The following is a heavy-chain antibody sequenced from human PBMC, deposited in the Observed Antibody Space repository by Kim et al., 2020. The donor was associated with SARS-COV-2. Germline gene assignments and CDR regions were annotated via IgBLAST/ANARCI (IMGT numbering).Heavy chain of an antibody. Sequence: AAVKVSCKASGYTFSTSAISWVRQAPGQGLELMGWISVYNGNTNYAQNFQGRVTMTTDTSTSTAYMEMRSLRADDTAVYYCARVQGKRTPMSNDYWGQGTLITVSS. CDR1: GYTFSTSA. CDR3: ARVQGKRTPMSNDY. D-gene: IGHD5-18*01. J-gene: IGHJ4*02. CDR2: ISVYNGNT. V-gene: IGHV1-18*01.